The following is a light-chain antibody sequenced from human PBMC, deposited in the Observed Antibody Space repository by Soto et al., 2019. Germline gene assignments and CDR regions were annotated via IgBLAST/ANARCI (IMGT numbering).Light chain of an antibody. V-gene: IGLV1-47*01. Sequence: QPVLTQPPSASGTPGQRVSISCSGASSNIGSTYVHWYQQLPGTAPKLLIYRNYHRPSGVPDRVSGSKSGTSASLVISGLRSEDEADYYCAAWDDSLSAYVFGTGTKVTVL. J-gene: IGLJ1*01. CDR1: SSNIGSTY. CDR2: RNY. CDR3: AAWDDSLSAYV.